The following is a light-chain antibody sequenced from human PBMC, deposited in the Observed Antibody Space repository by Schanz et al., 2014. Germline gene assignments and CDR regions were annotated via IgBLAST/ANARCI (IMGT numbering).Light chain of an antibody. V-gene: IGKV2-28*01. CDR1: QSLLYSDGYTY. J-gene: IGKJ5*01. Sequence: DIVMTQSPLSLPVTPGQPASISCRSSQSLLYSDGYTYLHWYLQKPGQSPQLLIYLGSNRASGVPDRFSGSASGTDFTLEISRVEAEDVGVYYCMQPLETPPITFGQGTRLEIK. CDR2: LGS. CDR3: MQPLETPPIT.